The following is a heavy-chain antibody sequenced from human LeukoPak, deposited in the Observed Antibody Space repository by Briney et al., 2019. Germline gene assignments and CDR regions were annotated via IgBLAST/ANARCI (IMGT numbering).Heavy chain of an antibody. Sequence: SSETLSLTCTVSGGSISSGSYYRSWIRQPAGKGLEWIGRIYTSGSTNYNPSLKSRVTISVDTSKNKFSLKLSSVTAADTAVYYCARVKRDSGSSEGWYYYYMDVWGKGTTVTVSS. CDR1: GGSISSGSYY. CDR2: IYTSGST. CDR3: ARVKRDSGSSEGWYYYYMDV. J-gene: IGHJ6*03. V-gene: IGHV4-61*02. D-gene: IGHD1-26*01.